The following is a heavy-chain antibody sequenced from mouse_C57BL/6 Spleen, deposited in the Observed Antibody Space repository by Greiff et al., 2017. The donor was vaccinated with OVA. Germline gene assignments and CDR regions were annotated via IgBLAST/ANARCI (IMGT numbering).Heavy chain of an antibody. CDR2: INPNNGGT. CDR3: ASVYYGNWGYAMDY. Sequence: EVQLVESGPELVKPGASVKIPCKASGYTFTDYNMDWVKQSHGKSLEWIGDINPNNGGTIYNQKFKGKATLTVDKSSSTAYMELRSLTSEDTAVYYCASVYYGNWGYAMDYWGQGTSVTVSS. D-gene: IGHD2-1*01. CDR1: GYTFTDYN. V-gene: IGHV1-18*01. J-gene: IGHJ4*01.